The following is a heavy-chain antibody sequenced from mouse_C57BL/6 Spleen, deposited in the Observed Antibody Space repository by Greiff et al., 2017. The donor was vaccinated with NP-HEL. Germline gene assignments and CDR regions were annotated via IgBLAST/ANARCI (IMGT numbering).Heavy chain of an antibody. J-gene: IGHJ2*01. D-gene: IGHD4-1*01. Sequence: EVHLVESGGGLVKPGGSLKLSCAASGFTFSSYAMSWVRQTPEKRLEWVATISDGGSYTYYPDNVKGRFTISGDNAKNNLYLKMSHLKSEDTAMYYCARDRGTGTNYFDYWGQGTTLTVSS. CDR2: ISDGGSYT. CDR3: ARDRGTGTNYFDY. V-gene: IGHV5-4*01. CDR1: GFTFSSYA.